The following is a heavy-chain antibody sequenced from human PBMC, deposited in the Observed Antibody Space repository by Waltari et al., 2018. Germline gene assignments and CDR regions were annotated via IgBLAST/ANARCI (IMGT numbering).Heavy chain of an antibody. D-gene: IGHD2-15*01. CDR1: GGSISSYY. V-gene: IGHV4-59*08. CDR3: ARLSGGNRSY. J-gene: IGHJ4*02. Sequence: QVQLQESGPGLVKPSETLSLTCTVSGGSISSYYWSWLRQPPGKGLEWIGYIYYSGSTNYNPSLKSRVTISVDTSKNQFSLKLSSVTAADTAVYYCARLSGGNRSYWGQGTLVTVSS. CDR2: IYYSGST.